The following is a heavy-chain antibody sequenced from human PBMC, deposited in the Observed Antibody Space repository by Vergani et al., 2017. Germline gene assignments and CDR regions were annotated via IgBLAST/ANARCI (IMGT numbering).Heavy chain of an antibody. CDR1: GFTFSSYA. D-gene: IGHD2-2*01. V-gene: IGHV3-30-3*01. CDR2: ISYDGSNK. CDR3: ARDIGAMPIYYFDY. Sequence: QVHLVESGGGVVQPGRSLRLSCAASGFTFSSYAMHWVRQAPGKGLEWVAVISYDGSNKYYADSVKGRFTISRDNSKNTLYLQMNSLRAEDTAVYYCARDIGAMPIYYFDYWGQGTLVTVSS. J-gene: IGHJ4*02.